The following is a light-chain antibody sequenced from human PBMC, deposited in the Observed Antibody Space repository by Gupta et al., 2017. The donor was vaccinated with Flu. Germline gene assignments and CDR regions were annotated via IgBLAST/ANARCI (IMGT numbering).Light chain of an antibody. V-gene: IGLV1-44*01. Sequence: VSFSCSGSSSNIGSYTVDCYQQLPGTAPNLLIYDYTQRTSGVPDRFSGSRSGTSASLAIIGLQSEDEAEYYCAVWNDSLNGHYVFGSGTKVTVL. CDR3: AVWNDSLNGHYV. CDR1: SSNIGSYT. CDR2: DYT. J-gene: IGLJ1*01.